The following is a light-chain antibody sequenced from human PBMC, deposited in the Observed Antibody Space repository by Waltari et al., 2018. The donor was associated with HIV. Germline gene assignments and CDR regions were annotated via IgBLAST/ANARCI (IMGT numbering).Light chain of an antibody. CDR2: EDD. CDR3: QVWDSGSDHV. J-gene: IGLJ1*01. CDR1: NIGNRD. V-gene: IGLV3-21*04. Sequence: SYVLTQPPSISVAPGKTAKITCGGNNIGNRDVHGYQQKPGQAPILVIFEDDHRPSGIPERFSGSNSDNTATLTINRVEVGDEADYYCQVWDSGSDHVFGSGTTVTVL.